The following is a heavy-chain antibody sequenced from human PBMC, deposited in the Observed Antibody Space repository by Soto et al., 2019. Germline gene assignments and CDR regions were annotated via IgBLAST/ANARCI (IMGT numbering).Heavy chain of an antibody. CDR2: IRSKANSYAT. D-gene: IGHD1-26*01. CDR1: GFTFSGSA. J-gene: IGHJ4*02. V-gene: IGHV3-73*01. CDR3: AKMGISTTSSFDN. Sequence: GGSLRLSCAASGFTFSGSAMHWVRQASGKGLEWVGRIRSKANSYATAYAASVKGRFTISRDNSLNVLFLHMNKLRVENTAVYYCAKMGISTTSSFDNWGQGILVTVSS.